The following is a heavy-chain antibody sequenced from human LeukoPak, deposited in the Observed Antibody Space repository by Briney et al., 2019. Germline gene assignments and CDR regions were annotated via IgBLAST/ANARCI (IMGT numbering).Heavy chain of an antibody. CDR1: GFTFSSYA. V-gene: IGHV3-64*01. D-gene: IGHD3-10*01. CDR2: ISSNGGST. CDR3: ARSGSYYFDALDI. Sequence: PGGSLRLSCAASGFTFSSYAMHWVRQAPGKGLEYVSAISSNGGSTYYANSVKGRFTISRDNSKNTLYLQMGSLRAEDMAVYYCARSGSYYFDALDIWGQGTMVTVSS. J-gene: IGHJ3*02.